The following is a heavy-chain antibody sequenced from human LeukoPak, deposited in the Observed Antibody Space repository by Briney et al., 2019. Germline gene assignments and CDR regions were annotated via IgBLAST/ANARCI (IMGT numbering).Heavy chain of an antibody. CDR2: ISGSGGST. D-gene: IGHD7-27*01. V-gene: IGHV3-23*01. Sequence: PGGSLRLSCAASEFTFSSYSMTWVRQAPGKGLGWVSAISGSGGSTYYADSVKGRFTISRDNSKNTLYLQMNSLRAEDTAVYYCAKDGNWARFENWGQGTLVTVSS. CDR3: AKDGNWARFEN. CDR1: EFTFSSYS. J-gene: IGHJ4*02.